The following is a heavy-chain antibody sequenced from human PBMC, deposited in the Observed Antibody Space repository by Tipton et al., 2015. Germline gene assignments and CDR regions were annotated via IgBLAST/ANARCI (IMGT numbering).Heavy chain of an antibody. CDR3: ARAATWDSSTGWYLDY. D-gene: IGHD6-19*01. J-gene: IGHJ4*02. CDR1: GGSSSVEH. CDR2: MFYKGNT. Sequence: TLSLTCTVSGGSSSVEHWNWIRQPPGKGLEWIVYMFYKGNTYYSPSLKSRVTTSLGTSKNQFSLQLRSVTAADTAVYFCARAATWDSSTGWYLDYWGKGILVTVSS. V-gene: IGHV4-59*01.